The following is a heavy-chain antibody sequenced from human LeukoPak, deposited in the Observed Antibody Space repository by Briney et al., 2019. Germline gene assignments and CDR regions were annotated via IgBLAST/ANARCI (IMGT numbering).Heavy chain of an antibody. J-gene: IGHJ4*02. V-gene: IGHV4-34*01. CDR3: ARSVAGQTFDY. CDR2: INHSGST. CDR1: GGSFSGYY. D-gene: IGHD6-19*01. Sequence: SETLSLTCAVYGGSFSGYYWSWIRQPPGKGLEWIGEINHSGSTNYNPSLKSRVTISVDTSKNQFSLKLSSVTAADTAVYYCARSVAGQTFDYWGQGTLVTVSS.